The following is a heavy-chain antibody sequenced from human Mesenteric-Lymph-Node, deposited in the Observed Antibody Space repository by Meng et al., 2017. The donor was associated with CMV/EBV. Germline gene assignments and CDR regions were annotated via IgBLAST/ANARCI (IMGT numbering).Heavy chain of an antibody. Sequence: DSGLSAARLLYARFVTAHVSVYSVISFSYVGWVRKPPGRGLEVIGSVHYTGSTYYSPSLKSRVTVSVDTYKNQFSLRLTSVTAADTDVYYCARPFPSWQSPRLDPFGAWGQGTLVTVSS. CDR1: VYSVISFSY. J-gene: IGHJ5*02. CDR2: VHYTGST. CDR3: ARPFPSWQSPRLDPFGA. V-gene: IGHV4-38-2*01. D-gene: IGHD6-19*01.